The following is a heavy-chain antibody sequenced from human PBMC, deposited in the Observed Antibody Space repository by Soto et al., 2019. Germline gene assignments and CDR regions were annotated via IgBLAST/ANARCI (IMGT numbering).Heavy chain of an antibody. CDR2: ISSSSSYT. CDR3: ARDQDGGYYYGMDV. Sequence: PGGSLRLSCAASGFTFSDYYMSWIRQAPGKGLEWVSYISSSSSYTNYADSVKGRFTISRDNAKNSLYLQMNSLRAEDTAVYYCARDQDGGYYYGMDVWGQGTTVTVSS. V-gene: IGHV3-11*06. CDR1: GFTFSDYY. J-gene: IGHJ6*02.